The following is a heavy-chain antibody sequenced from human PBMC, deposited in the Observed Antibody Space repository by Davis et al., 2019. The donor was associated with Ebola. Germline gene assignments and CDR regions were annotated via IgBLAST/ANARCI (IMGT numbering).Heavy chain of an antibody. V-gene: IGHV4-61*01. CDR2: IYYSGST. Sequence: PSETLSLTCTVSGGSVSSGSYYWSWIRQPPGKGLEWIGYIYYSGSTNYNPSLKSRVTISVDTSKNQFSLKLSSVTAADTAVYYCARGHWDTAVSGLYYYYMDVWGKGTTVTVSS. J-gene: IGHJ6*03. D-gene: IGHD5-18*01. CDR3: ARGHWDTAVSGLYYYYMDV. CDR1: GGSVSSGSYY.